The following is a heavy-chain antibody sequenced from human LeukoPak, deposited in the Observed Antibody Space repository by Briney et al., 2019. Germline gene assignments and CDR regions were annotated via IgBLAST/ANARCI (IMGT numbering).Heavy chain of an antibody. D-gene: IGHD3-22*01. CDR2: IIPIFGTA. V-gene: IGHV1-69*05. CDR3: ARDRGYYDSSGYYYMDY. Sequence: TVKVSCKASGGTFSSYAISWVRQAPGQGLEWMGGIIPIFGTANYAQKFQGRVTITTDESTSTAYMELSSLRSEDTAVYYCARDRGYYDSSGYYYMDYWGQGTLVTVSS. CDR1: GGTFSSYA. J-gene: IGHJ4*02.